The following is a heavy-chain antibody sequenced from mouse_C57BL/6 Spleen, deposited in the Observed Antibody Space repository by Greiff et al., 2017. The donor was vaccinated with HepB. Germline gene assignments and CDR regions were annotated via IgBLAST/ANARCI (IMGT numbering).Heavy chain of an antibody. J-gene: IGHJ4*01. Sequence: QVQLQQPGAELVRPGSSVKLSCKASGYTFTSYWMHWVKQRPIQGLEWIGNIDPSDSETHYNQKFKDKATLTVDKSSSTAYMQLSSLTSEDSAVYYCARGKIYYGNLGAMDYWGQGTSVTVSS. CDR2: IDPSDSET. V-gene: IGHV1-52*01. CDR1: GYTFTSYW. D-gene: IGHD2-1*01. CDR3: ARGKIYYGNLGAMDY.